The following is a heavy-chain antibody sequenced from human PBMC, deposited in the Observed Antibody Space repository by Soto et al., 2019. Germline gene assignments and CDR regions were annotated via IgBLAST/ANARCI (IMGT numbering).Heavy chain of an antibody. Sequence: GGSLRLSCAASGFTFSSYSMNWVRQAPGKGLEWVSYISSSSSTIYYADSVKGRFTISRDNAKNSLYLQMNSLRDEDTAVYYCARPVGASSSGEDYGDYLEDLNYYYYYGMDVWGQGTTVTVSS. J-gene: IGHJ6*02. CDR1: GFTFSSYS. V-gene: IGHV3-48*02. D-gene: IGHD4-17*01. CDR2: ISSSSSTI. CDR3: ARPVGASSSGEDYGDYLEDLNYYYYYGMDV.